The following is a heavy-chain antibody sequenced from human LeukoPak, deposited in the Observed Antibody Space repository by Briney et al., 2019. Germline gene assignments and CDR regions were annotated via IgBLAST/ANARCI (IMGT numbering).Heavy chain of an antibody. V-gene: IGHV4-30-2*01. CDR3: ARRYCSSTSCYSRHPFDY. D-gene: IGHD2-2*02. CDR2: INHSGST. Sequence: SQTLSLTCAVSGGSISSGGYSWSWIRQPPGKGLEWIGEINHSGSTNYNPSLKSRVTISVDTSKNQFSLKLSSVTAADTAVYYCARRYCSSTSCYSRHPFDYWGQGTLVTVSS. J-gene: IGHJ4*02. CDR1: GGSISSGGYS.